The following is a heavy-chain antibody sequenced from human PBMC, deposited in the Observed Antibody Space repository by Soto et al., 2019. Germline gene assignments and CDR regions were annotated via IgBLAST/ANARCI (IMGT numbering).Heavy chain of an antibody. D-gene: IGHD6-25*01. V-gene: IGHV3-66*01. CDR2: LYSGGST. Sequence: EVQLVESGGGLVQPGGSLRLSCVASGFTVSSKYMSWVRQAPGKGLEWVAVLYSGGSTYYADSVRDRFTIARDNSRNTLYLQMSSLRVEDTAIYYCAVAPRGGRLLDFDYWGRGTLVTVSS. CDR3: AVAPRGGRLLDFDY. J-gene: IGHJ4*02. CDR1: GFTVSSKY.